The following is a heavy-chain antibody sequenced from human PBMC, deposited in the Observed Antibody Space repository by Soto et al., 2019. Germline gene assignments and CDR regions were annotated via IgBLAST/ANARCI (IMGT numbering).Heavy chain of an antibody. V-gene: IGHV1-2*04. CDR2: INPNSGGT. D-gene: IGHD3-16*01. CDR3: ARGLGLRSMRYGMDV. Sequence: QVQLVQSGAEVKKPGASVKVSCKASGYTFTGYYMHWVRQAPGQGLEWMGWINPNSGGTNYAQKFQGWVTMTRDTSISTAYMELSRLRSDDTAVYYCARGLGLRSMRYGMDVWGQGTTVTVSS. J-gene: IGHJ6*02. CDR1: GYTFTGYY.